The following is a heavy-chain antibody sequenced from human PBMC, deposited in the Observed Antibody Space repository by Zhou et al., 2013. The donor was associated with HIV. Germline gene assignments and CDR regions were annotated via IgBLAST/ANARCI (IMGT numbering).Heavy chain of an antibody. CDR2: IVPLLGIT. CDR1: GGTFSSYA. D-gene: IGHD3-10*01. J-gene: IGHJ6*04. Sequence: QVQLVQSGAEVKKPGSSVKVSCKAPGGTFSSYAINWVRQAPGQRLEWMGRIVPLLGITNYPQRFQDRVTITADKSTSTAYMELSSLRSEDTAVYYCARSSYTTSWHIGGHVGNYYRMDVWGKGTTVIVSS. V-gene: IGHV1-69*04. CDR3: ARSSYTTSWHIGGHVGNYYRMDV.